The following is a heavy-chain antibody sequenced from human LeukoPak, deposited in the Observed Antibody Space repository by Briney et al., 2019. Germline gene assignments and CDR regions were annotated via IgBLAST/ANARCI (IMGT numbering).Heavy chain of an antibody. CDR3: ATTPLGGQWLDV. J-gene: IGHJ6*04. CDR2: INPNSGGT. Sequence: ASVKVSCKASGYTFTGYYMHWVRQAPGQGLEWMGWINPNSGGTNYAQKFQGRVIMTRDTSISTAYMELSRLRSDDTAVYYCATTPLGGQWLDVWGKGTTVTVSS. D-gene: IGHD6-19*01. V-gene: IGHV1-2*02. CDR1: GYTFTGYY.